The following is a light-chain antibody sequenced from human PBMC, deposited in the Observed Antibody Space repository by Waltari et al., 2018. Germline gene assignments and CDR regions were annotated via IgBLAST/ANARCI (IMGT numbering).Light chain of an antibody. V-gene: IGKV3-20*01. J-gene: IGKJ1*01. CDR2: GAS. CDR1: QSVVRS. Sequence: IALTQSPGPLSLSPGERATPSCSASQSVVRSLSLYQQKHGQAPRLLIYGASNRAHGIPDRFSGSGSGTDFSLTISRLEPEDFVVYYCQHYVRLPATFGQGTKVEIK. CDR3: QHYVRLPAT.